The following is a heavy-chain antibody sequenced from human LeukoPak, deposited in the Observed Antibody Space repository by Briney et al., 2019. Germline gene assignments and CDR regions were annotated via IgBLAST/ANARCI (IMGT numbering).Heavy chain of an antibody. CDR2: ISSSSSYI. D-gene: IGHD4-17*01. J-gene: IGHJ2*01. CDR1: GFTFSSYS. Sequence: PGGSLRLSCAASGFTFSSYSMNWVRQAPGKGLEWVSSISSSSSYIYYADSVKGRFTISRDNAKNSLYLQMNSLRAEDTAVYYCARVHDYGDYDWYFDLWGRGTLVTVSS. V-gene: IGHV3-21*01. CDR3: ARVHDYGDYDWYFDL.